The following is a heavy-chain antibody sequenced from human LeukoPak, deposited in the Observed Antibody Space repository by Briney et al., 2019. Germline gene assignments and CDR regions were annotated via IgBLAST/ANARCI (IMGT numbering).Heavy chain of an antibody. J-gene: IGHJ4*02. V-gene: IGHV4-59*01. CDR2: VYYSGST. CDR3: ARVHYYGSGLSSYFDF. CDR1: GDSINNYY. D-gene: IGHD3-10*01. Sequence: SETLSLTCTVSGDSINNYYWSWIRQPPGKGLEWIGYVYYSGSTKYNPSLKSRVIISVDTSKNHFSLKLSSVTAADTAVYYCARVHYYGSGLSSYFDFWGQGTLVTVPP.